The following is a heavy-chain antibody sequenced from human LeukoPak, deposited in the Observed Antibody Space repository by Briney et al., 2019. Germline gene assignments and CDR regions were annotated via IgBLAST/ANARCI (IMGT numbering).Heavy chain of an antibody. CDR3: ARVSGHFSRGYYYMDV. D-gene: IGHD3-3*02. Sequence: GRSLRLSCAASGLTFSSYEMNWVRQAPGKGLEWVSYISRSGSTIYYADSVKGRFTIYRDNAKNSLYLQMNSLRAEDTAVDYCARVSGHFSRGYYYMDVWGKGTTVTVSS. J-gene: IGHJ6*03. CDR2: ISRSGSTI. V-gene: IGHV3-48*03. CDR1: GLTFSSYE.